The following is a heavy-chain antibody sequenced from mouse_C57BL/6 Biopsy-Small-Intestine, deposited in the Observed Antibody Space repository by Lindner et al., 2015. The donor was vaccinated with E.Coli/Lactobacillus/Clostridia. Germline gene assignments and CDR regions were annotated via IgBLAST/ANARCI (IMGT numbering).Heavy chain of an antibody. V-gene: IGHV14-3*01. J-gene: IGHJ4*01. CDR3: ARRGMIRTFMDY. CDR2: IDPANGNT. D-gene: IGHD2-4*01. Sequence: VQLQESGAELVRPGASVKLSCTASGFNIKDDYMHWVKQRPEQGLEWIGRIDPANGNTKYAPKFQDKATITADTSSKKAYLQLSSLTSEDTAVYYCARRGMIRTFMDYWGQGTSVTVSS. CDR1: GFNIKDDY.